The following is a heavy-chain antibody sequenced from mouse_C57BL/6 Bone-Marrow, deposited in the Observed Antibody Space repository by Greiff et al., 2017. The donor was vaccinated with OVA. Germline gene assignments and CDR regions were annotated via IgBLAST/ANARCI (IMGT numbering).Heavy chain of an antibody. J-gene: IGHJ2*01. V-gene: IGHV1-69*01. CDR2: IDPSDSYT. CDR3: ARDYYGSSSYYFDY. Sequence: QVQLQQPGAELVIPGASVKLSCKASGYTFTSYWMHWVKQRPGQGLEWIGEIDPSDSYTNYNQKFKGKSTLTVDKSSSTAYMQLSSLTSEDSAVYYCARDYYGSSSYYFDYWGQGTTLTVSS. CDR1: GYTFTSYW. D-gene: IGHD1-1*01.